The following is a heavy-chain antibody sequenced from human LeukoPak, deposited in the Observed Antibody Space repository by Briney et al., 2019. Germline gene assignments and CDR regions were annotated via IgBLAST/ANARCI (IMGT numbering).Heavy chain of an antibody. CDR2: IYYSGST. CDR1: GGSISSYY. D-gene: IGHD3-9*01. CDR3: ARNSDPYYDILSGYYSGLSVGD. J-gene: IGHJ4*02. Sequence: SETLSLTCTVSGGSISSYYWSWIRQPPGKGLEWIGYIYYSGSTNYNPSLKSRVTISVDTSKNQFSLKLSSVTAADTAVYYCARNSDPYYDILSGYYSGLSVGDWGQGTLVTVSS. V-gene: IGHV4-59*08.